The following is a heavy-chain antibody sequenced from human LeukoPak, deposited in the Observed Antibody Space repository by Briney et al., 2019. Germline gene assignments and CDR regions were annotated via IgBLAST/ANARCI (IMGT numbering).Heavy chain of an antibody. Sequence: GASLRLSCAASGFIFSSYTMNWVRQPPGKRLEWVSSIRSSSSSIYYADSAKGRFTISRDNAKNSLYLQMNSLRAEDTAVYYCASGATRLDYFDFWGQGTLVTVSS. CDR3: ASGATRLDYFDF. CDR2: IRSSSSSI. J-gene: IGHJ4*02. D-gene: IGHD1-26*01. V-gene: IGHV3-21*01. CDR1: GFIFSSYT.